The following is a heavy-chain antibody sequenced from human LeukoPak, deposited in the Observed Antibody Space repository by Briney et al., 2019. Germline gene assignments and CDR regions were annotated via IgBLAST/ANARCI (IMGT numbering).Heavy chain of an antibody. V-gene: IGHV1-2*02. J-gene: IGHJ5*02. CDR3: ARDGGNYYDSNGYYLNWFDP. CDR2: IDPNSAGT. CDR1: GYTFTTSH. D-gene: IGHD3-22*01. Sequence: GASVKVSCKASGYTFTTSHMHWVRQAPGQGLKWMGWIDPNSAGTNYAQQFLGRVTMTRDTSTSTAYMELSSLTSDDTAVYYCARDGGNYYDSNGYYLNWFDPWGQGTLVTVSS.